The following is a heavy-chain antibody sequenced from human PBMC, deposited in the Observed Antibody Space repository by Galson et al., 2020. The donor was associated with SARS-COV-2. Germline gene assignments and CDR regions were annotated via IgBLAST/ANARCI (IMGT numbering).Heavy chain of an antibody. J-gene: IGHJ3*02. D-gene: IGHD6-6*01. CDR2: INPNTGGT. CDR3: AREKEYSTSGRAFDI. V-gene: IGHV1-2*06. Sequence: ASVKVSCKASGYTFTAYYMHWVRQAPGQGLEWMGRINPNTGGTNYAQKFQGRVTMTRDTSITTAYMELSRLRSDDTAVYYCAREKEYSTSGRAFDIWGQGTMVTVSS. CDR1: GYTFTAYY.